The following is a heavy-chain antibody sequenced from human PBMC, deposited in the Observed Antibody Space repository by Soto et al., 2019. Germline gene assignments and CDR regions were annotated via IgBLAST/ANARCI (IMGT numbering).Heavy chain of an antibody. CDR1: GYTFTSYY. CDR2: INPSGGST. J-gene: IGHJ6*03. Sequence: ASVKVSCKASGYTFTSYYMHWVRQAPGQGLEWMGIINPSGGSTSYAQKFQGRVTMTRDTSTSTVYMELSSLRSEDTAVYYCARCPLRGDYYYYYMDVWGKGTTVTV. D-gene: IGHD3-10*01. V-gene: IGHV1-46*03. CDR3: ARCPLRGDYYYYYMDV.